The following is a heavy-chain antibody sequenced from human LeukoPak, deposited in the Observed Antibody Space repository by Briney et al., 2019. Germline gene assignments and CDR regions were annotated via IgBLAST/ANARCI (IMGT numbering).Heavy chain of an antibody. D-gene: IGHD3-10*01. CDR1: GFTFSSYW. V-gene: IGHV3-7*01. Sequence: GGSLRLSCAASGFTFSSYWMSWVRQAPGKGLEWVANIKQDGSEKYYVDSVKGRFTISRDNAKNSLYLQMNSLRAEDTAVYYCAKLGGYYNYYFDYWGQGTLVTVSS. CDR3: AKLGGYYNYYFDY. CDR2: IKQDGSEK. J-gene: IGHJ4*02.